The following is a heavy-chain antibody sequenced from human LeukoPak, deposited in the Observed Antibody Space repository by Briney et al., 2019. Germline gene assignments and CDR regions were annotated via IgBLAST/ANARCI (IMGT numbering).Heavy chain of an antibody. J-gene: IGHJ4*02. D-gene: IGHD5-12*01. CDR1: GFTFSSYS. CDR3: ARGTEYGGYVGY. CDR2: ISSSSSYI. Sequence: GGSLRLSCAASGFTFSSYSMNWVRQAPGKGLEWVSSISSSSSYIYYADSVKGRFTISRDNAKNSLYLQMNSLRAEDTAVYYCARGTEYGGYVGYWGQGTLVTVSS. V-gene: IGHV3-21*01.